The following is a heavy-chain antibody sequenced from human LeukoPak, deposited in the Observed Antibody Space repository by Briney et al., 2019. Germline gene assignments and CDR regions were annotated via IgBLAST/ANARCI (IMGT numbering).Heavy chain of an antibody. V-gene: IGHV3-15*05. Sequence: GGSLRLSCAASGFTFSDAWMRWVRQAPGKGLEWVGRIRSKTDGKKTEYAAPVKCIFTISRDDSKDTLYLQMNSLRSDDTAVYYCTTEFRWEQVYFDRWGQGTLVTVSS. D-gene: IGHD1-26*01. CDR1: GFTFSDAW. J-gene: IGHJ4*02. CDR3: TTEFRWEQVYFDR. CDR2: IRSKTDGKKT.